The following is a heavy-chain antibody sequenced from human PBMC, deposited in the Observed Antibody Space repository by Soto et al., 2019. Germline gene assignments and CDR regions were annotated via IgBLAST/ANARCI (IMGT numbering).Heavy chain of an antibody. D-gene: IGHD3-22*01. Sequence: QVQLVQSGAEVKKPGSSVKVSSKASGGTFSSYTISWVRQAPGQGLEWMGRIIPILGIANYAQKFQGRVTITADKSTSTAYMELSSLRSEDTAVYYCARGLHYDSISLDDYWGQGTLVTVSS. V-gene: IGHV1-69*02. CDR2: IIPILGIA. CDR3: ARGLHYDSISLDDY. CDR1: GGTFSSYT. J-gene: IGHJ4*02.